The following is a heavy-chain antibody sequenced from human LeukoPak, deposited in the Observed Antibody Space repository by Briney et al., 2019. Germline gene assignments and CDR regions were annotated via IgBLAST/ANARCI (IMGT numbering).Heavy chain of an antibody. CDR1: GGFIRDSGYY. CDR3: ARLSNDCGDYEGHY. J-gene: IGHJ4*02. CDR2: VFYSGRT. D-gene: IGHD4-17*01. Sequence: SETLSLTCTVSGGFIRDSGYYWGWIRQPPGKGLEWIGTVFYSGRTYYNSSLQSRVTISVDTSKNQFSLRLSSVTPADTAIYYCARLSNDCGDYEGHYWGQGTLVTVSP. V-gene: IGHV4-39*01.